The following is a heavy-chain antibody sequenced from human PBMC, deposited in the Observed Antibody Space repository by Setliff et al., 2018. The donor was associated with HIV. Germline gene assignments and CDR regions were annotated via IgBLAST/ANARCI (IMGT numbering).Heavy chain of an antibody. J-gene: IGHJ6*03. V-gene: IGHV1-69*08. CDR2: IIPIFGTA. D-gene: IGHD5-18*01. CDR1: GGTFSSYT. Sequence: SVKVSCKASGGTFSSYTISWVRQAPGQGLEWMGRIIPIFGTANYAQKFQGRVTITADKSTSTAYMELSSLRSEGTAVYYCARVNSYGPFYYYYYMDVWGKGTTVTVSS. CDR3: ARVNSYGPFYYYYYMDV.